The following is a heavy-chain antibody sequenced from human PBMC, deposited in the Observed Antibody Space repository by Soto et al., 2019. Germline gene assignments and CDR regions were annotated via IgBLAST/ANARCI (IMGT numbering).Heavy chain of an antibody. CDR3: ARNGLYDSGPDY. V-gene: IGHV5-51*01. D-gene: IGHD3-22*01. J-gene: IGHJ4*02. Sequence: GESLKISCKGSGYSFTNYWIGWVRQMPGRGLEWMGIIYPGDSDTRYSPSFQGQVTVSADKSTSTAYLHWSSLKASDTAMYYCARNGLYDSGPDYWGQGTLVTVSS. CDR1: GYSFTNYW. CDR2: IYPGDSDT.